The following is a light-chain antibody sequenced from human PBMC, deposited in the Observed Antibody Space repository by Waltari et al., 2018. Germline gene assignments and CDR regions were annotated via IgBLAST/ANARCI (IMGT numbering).Light chain of an antibody. CDR1: QSVNNNY. CDR2: GAS. CDR3: QQFVRSPQYT. J-gene: IGKJ2*01. V-gene: IGKV3-20*01. Sequence: EIVLTQSPGTLSLSPGERATLSCRASQSVNNNYLAWYQQKPGQAPRPLIYGASSRATGIPDRFSGSGSGTDFTLTISRLEPEDFAVYYCQQFVRSPQYTFGQGTKLEIK.